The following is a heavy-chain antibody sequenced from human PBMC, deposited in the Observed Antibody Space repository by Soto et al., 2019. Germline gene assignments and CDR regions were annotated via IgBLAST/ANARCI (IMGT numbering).Heavy chain of an antibody. D-gene: IGHD1-26*01. J-gene: IGHJ5*02. V-gene: IGHV5-51*01. CDR1: GYNFANYW. CDR3: ARSRGSQTASDT. Sequence: PGESLKISCQGSGYNFANYWIGWVRQMPGKGLEWMGIIYPGDSDTRYSPSFQGQVTISADKSISTAYLQWTSLRASDTAMYYCARSRGSQTASDTWGQGTLVTVSS. CDR2: IYPGDSDT.